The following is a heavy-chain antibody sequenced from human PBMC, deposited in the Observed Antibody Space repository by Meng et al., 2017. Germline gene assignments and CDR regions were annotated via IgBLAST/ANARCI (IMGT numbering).Heavy chain of an antibody. J-gene: IGHJ6*02. D-gene: IGHD3-10*01. CDR1: GFTFSNYA. V-gene: IGHV3-30*04. Sequence: GGSLKLSCAASGFTFSNYAMHWVRQAPGKGLEWVAVISYDGSNKYYADSVKGRFTISRDNFKNTLYLQMSSLRAEDTAVYYCARDVGSGSYSKYSGMDVWGQGTTVTVSS. CDR2: ISYDGSNK. CDR3: ARDVGSGSYSKYSGMDV.